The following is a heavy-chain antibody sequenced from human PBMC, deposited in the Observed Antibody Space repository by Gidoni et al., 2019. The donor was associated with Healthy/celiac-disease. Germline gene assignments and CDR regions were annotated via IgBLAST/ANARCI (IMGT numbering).Heavy chain of an antibody. J-gene: IGHJ4*02. CDR2: IYSGGST. D-gene: IGHD3-10*01. CDR3: AIRKITMVRGVIRQFDY. V-gene: IGHV3-53*01. CDR1: GFTVSSNY. Sequence: EVQLVESGGGLIQPGGSLRLSCAASGFTVSSNYMSWVRQAPGKGLEWVSVIYSGGSTYYADSVKGRFTISRDNSKNTLYLQMNSLRAEDTAVYYCAIRKITMVRGVIRQFDYWGQGTLVTVSS.